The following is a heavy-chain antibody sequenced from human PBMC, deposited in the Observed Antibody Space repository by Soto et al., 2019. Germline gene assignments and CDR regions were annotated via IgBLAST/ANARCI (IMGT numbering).Heavy chain of an antibody. CDR2: INPYGGST. V-gene: IGHV1-46*01. CDR1: GYIFANYY. Sequence: QVQLVQSGAEVKEPGASVKVLCKASGYIFANYYMHWVRQAPGQGLEWMAIINPYGGSTNYAQNFQGRLTLTSDTSTSTVYMELSSLRSEDTAVYYCAIDLLRADSWGQGTLVTVSS. J-gene: IGHJ4*02. CDR3: AIDLLRADS. D-gene: IGHD2-8*01.